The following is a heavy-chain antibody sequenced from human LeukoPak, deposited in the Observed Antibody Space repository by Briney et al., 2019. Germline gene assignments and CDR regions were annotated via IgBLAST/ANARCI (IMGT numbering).Heavy chain of an antibody. V-gene: IGHV1-69*05. J-gene: IGHJ4*02. D-gene: IGHD3-10*01. CDR1: GGTFSSYA. CDR3: AKVRGSSLGTTIDY. CDR2: IIPIFGTA. Sequence: SVKVSCKASGGTFSSYAISWVRQAPGQGLEWMGGIIPIFGTANYAQKFQGRVTITTDESTSTAYMELSSLRSEDTAVYYCAKVRGSSLGTTIDYWGQGTLVTVSS.